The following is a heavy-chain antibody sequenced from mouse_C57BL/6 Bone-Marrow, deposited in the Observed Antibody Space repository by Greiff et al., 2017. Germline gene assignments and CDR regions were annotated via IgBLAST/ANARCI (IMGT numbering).Heavy chain of an antibody. Sequence: EVKLVESGGGLVKPGGSLKLSCAASGFTFSSYTMSWVRQTPEKRLEWVATISGGGGNTYYPDSVRGRFTISRDNAKNTLYLQMSSLRSEDTSLYYCARHGFITTVVDFDDWGQGTTLTVSS. CDR2: ISGGGGNT. CDR3: ARHGFITTVVDFDD. V-gene: IGHV5-9*01. J-gene: IGHJ2*01. CDR1: GFTFSSYT. D-gene: IGHD1-1*01.